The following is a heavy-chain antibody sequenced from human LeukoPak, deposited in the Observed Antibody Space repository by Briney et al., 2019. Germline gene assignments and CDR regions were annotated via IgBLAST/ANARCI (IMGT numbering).Heavy chain of an antibody. CDR1: GGTFSSYA. J-gene: IGHJ6*02. D-gene: IGHD3-22*01. CDR2: IIPILGIA. CDR3: ARDSSGYYPALGYYGMDV. V-gene: IGHV1-69*04. Sequence: SVKVSCKASGGTFSSYAISWVRQAPGQGLEGMGRIIPILGIANYAQKFQGRVTITADKSTSTAYMELSSLRSEDTAVYYCARDSSGYYPALGYYGMDVWGQGTTVTVSS.